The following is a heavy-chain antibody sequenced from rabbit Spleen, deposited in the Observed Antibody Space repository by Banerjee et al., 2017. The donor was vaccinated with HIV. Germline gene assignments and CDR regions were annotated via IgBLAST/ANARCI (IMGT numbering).Heavy chain of an antibody. D-gene: IGHD8-1*01. Sequence: QEQLVESGGDLVQPGASLTLTCTASGFDFSAYTFMCWVRQAPGKGLEWIACIDIGGSGFTYFASWAKGRFTISKTSSTTVTLQMTSLTAADTATYFCARDAGTSFSTYGMDLWGPGTLVTVS. CDR2: IDIGGSGFT. CDR3: ARDAGTSFSTYGMDL. J-gene: IGHJ6*01. CDR1: GFDFSAYTF. V-gene: IGHV1S45*01.